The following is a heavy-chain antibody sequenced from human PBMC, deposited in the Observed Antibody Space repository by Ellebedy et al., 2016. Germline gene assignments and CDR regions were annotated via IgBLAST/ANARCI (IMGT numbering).Heavy chain of an antibody. CDR1: GGSFSGYF. CDR3: ARAAYSGYDRDYYYYGMDV. J-gene: IGHJ6*02. D-gene: IGHD5-12*01. Sequence: SETLSLTCGLYGGSFSGYFWNRIRQPPGKGLEWIGEINHSGSTNYNPSLKSRVTISVDTSKNQFSLKLKSVTPADTAVYYCARAAYSGYDRDYYYYGMDVWGQGTTVTVSS. CDR2: INHSGST. V-gene: IGHV4-34*01.